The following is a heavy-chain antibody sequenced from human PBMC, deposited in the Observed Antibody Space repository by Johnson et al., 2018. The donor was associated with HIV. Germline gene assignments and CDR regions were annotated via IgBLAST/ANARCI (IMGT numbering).Heavy chain of an antibody. CDR2: MSFDGTNK. Sequence: QVQLVESGGGVVQPARSLRLSCTASGFTFSNFVMHWVRQAPGKGLEWVAAMSFDGTNKYYTDSVRGRFTISRDNSRNTLYLQMNSLRVEDTAVYYCAGAVVVVSWGGDDAFDIWGQGTMVTVSS. D-gene: IGHD3-22*01. V-gene: IGHV3-30-3*01. CDR1: GFTFSNFV. J-gene: IGHJ3*02. CDR3: AGAVVVVSWGGDDAFDI.